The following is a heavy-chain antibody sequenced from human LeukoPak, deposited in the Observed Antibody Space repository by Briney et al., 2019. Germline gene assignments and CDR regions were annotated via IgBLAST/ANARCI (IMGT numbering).Heavy chain of an antibody. V-gene: IGHV3-20*01. CDR3: ARAEAEDYYYYMDV. CDR2: INWNGGST. CDR1: GFTFNDYG. J-gene: IGHJ6*03. Sequence: PGGSLRLSCAASGFTFNDYGMSWVRQAPGRGLEWVSGINWNGGSTGYVDSVKGRFTISRDNAKNSLYLQMNSLRAEDTALYHCARAEAEDYYYYMDVWGKGTTVTVSS.